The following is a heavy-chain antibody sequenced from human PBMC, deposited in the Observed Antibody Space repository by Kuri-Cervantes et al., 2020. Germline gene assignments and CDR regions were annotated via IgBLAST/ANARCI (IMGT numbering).Heavy chain of an antibody. CDR1: GGSFSGYY. D-gene: IGHD3-10*01. V-gene: IGHV4-34*01. CDR3: ARDPTGAIWFRDNDAFDI. Sequence: ESLKISCAVYGGSFSGYYWSWIRQPPGKGLEWIGEINHSGSTNYNPSLKSRVTISVDTSKNQFSLKLSSVTAADTAVYYCARDPTGAIWFRDNDAFDIWGQGTMVTVSS. J-gene: IGHJ3*02. CDR2: INHSGST.